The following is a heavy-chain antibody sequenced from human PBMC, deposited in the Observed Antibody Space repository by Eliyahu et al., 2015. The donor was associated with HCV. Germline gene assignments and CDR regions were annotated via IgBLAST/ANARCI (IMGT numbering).Heavy chain of an antibody. D-gene: IGHD4-17*01. Sequence: SCAASGFTFSSYSMNWVRQAPGKGLEWVSSISSSSSYIYYADSVKGRFTISRDNAKNSLYLQMNSLRAEDTAVYYCARGEDYGDYFVHGMDVWGQGTTVTVSS. CDR1: GFTFSSYS. J-gene: IGHJ6*02. CDR3: ARGEDYGDYFVHGMDV. V-gene: IGHV3-21*01. CDR2: ISSSSSYI.